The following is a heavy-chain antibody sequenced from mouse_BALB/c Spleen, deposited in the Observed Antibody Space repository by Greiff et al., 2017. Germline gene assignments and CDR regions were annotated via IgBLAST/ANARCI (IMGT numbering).Heavy chain of an antibody. CDR3: ARNWDDYAMDY. Sequence: QVTLKVSGPGILQPSQTLSLTCSFSGFSLSTSGMGVSWIRQPSGKGLEWLAHIYWDDDKRYNPSLKSRLTISKDTSSNQVFLKITSVDTADTATYYCARNWDDYAMDYWGQGTSVTVSS. V-gene: IGHV8-12*01. CDR1: GFSLSTSGMG. D-gene: IGHD4-1*01. J-gene: IGHJ4*01. CDR2: IYWDDDK.